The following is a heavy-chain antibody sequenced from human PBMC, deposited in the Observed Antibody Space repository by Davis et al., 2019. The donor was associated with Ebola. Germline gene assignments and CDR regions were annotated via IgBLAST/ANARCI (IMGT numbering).Heavy chain of an antibody. CDR3: ARRRVIHDLSTNDYFDF. D-gene: IGHD5/OR15-5a*01. Sequence: GESLKISCRASGYTFTNYWTGWVRQMPGKGLEWMGIIYPGDSDTRYSPSFQGQIAISADKSISTAYLQWSSLKASDTAIYYCARRRVIHDLSTNDYFDFWGQGTLVTVSS. V-gene: IGHV5-51*01. J-gene: IGHJ4*02. CDR2: IYPGDSDT. CDR1: GYTFTNYW.